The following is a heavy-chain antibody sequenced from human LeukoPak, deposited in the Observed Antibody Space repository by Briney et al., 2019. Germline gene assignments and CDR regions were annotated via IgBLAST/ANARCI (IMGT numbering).Heavy chain of an antibody. Sequence: ASVKVSCKASGYTFTSYAMNWVRQAPGQGLEWMGWINTNTGNPTYAQGFTGRFVFSLDTSVSTAYLQISSLKAEDTAVYYCARKGYSGYDWEDWFDPWGQGTLVTVSS. CDR3: ARKGYSGYDWEDWFDP. CDR2: INTNTGNP. D-gene: IGHD5-12*01. J-gene: IGHJ5*02. CDR1: GYTFTSYA. V-gene: IGHV7-4-1*02.